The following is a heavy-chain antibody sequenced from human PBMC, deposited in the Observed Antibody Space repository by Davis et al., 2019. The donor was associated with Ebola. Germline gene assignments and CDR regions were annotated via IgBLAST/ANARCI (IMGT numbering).Heavy chain of an antibody. CDR1: GYTFTSYA. CDR3: ARDRSAAGRIYYYYYYGMDV. D-gene: IGHD6-13*01. Sequence: ASVKVSCKASGYTFTSYAMHWVRQAPGQRLEWMGWINAGNGNTKYSQKFQGRVTITRDTSASTAYMELSSLRSEDTAVYYCARDRSAAGRIYYYYYYGMDVWGKGTTVTVPS. CDR2: INAGNGNT. V-gene: IGHV1-3*01. J-gene: IGHJ6*04.